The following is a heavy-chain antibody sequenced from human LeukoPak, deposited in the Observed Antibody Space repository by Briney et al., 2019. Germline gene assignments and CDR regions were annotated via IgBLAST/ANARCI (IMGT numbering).Heavy chain of an antibody. D-gene: IGHD5/OR15-5a*01. J-gene: IGHJ4*02. CDR2: INPTSGGT. CDR3: ARLVGLSTTASY. V-gene: IGHV1-2*02. CDR1: GYTFIGYY. Sequence: ASVKVSCKASGYTFIGYYLHWVRQAPGQGLEWMGWINPTSGGTNYAQKFQDRVTMTRDTSNNTAYMELSRLTSDDTAVYYCARLVGLSTTASYWGQGTLVIVSS.